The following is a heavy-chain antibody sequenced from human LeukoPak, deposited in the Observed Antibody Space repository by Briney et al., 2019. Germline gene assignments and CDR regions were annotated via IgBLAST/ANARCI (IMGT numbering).Heavy chain of an antibody. CDR1: GFTFSSYA. Sequence: GGSLRLSCAASGFTFSSYAMHWVRQAPGKGLEWVAVISYDGSNKYYADSVKGRFTISRDNSKNTLYLQMNSLRAEDTAVYYCARLPGYYDSSGYFYWGQGTLVTVSS. CDR2: ISYDGSNK. D-gene: IGHD3-22*01. V-gene: IGHV3-30-3*01. CDR3: ARLPGYYDSSGYFY. J-gene: IGHJ4*02.